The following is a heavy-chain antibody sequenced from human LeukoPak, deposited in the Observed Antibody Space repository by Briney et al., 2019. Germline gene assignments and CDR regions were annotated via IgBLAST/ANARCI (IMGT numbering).Heavy chain of an antibody. CDR3: ARGDYYGSRGDY. CDR2: IWYDGSSK. J-gene: IGHJ4*02. V-gene: IGHV3-33*01. Sequence: GRSLRLSCAASGFTFSSYGMHWVRQAPGKGLEWVALIWYDGSSKYYADSVKGRFTISRDNSKNTLYLQMNSLRAEDTAVYYCARGDYYGSRGDYWGQGTLVTVSS. D-gene: IGHD3-10*01. CDR1: GFTFSSYG.